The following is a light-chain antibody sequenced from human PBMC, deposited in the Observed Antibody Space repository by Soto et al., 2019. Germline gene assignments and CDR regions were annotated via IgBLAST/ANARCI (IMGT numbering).Light chain of an antibody. Sequence: QSVLTQPPSVSGAPGQRVTISCTGSSSNIGAGYDVHWYQQLPGTAPKLLIYGNSNRPSGVPERFSGSKSGTSASLAITGLQAEDEAAYSCQSYDSSLSGYVFGTGTKLTVL. CDR3: QSYDSSLSGYV. V-gene: IGLV1-40*01. CDR1: SSNIGAGYD. J-gene: IGLJ1*01. CDR2: GNS.